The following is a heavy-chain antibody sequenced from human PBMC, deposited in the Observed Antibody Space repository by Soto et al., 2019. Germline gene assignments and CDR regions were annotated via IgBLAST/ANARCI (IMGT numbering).Heavy chain of an antibody. Sequence: EVQLLESGGGLVQPGGSLRLSCAASGFTFSSYAMSWVRQAPGKGLEWVSAISGSGGSTYYADSVKGRFTISRDNSKNTLSRPMNSRRAEDTAVYYCARRSSGWYFDYWGQGSLVTFSS. CDR3: ARRSSGWYFDY. CDR1: GFTFSSYA. J-gene: IGHJ4*02. V-gene: IGHV3-23*01. D-gene: IGHD6-19*01. CDR2: ISGSGGST.